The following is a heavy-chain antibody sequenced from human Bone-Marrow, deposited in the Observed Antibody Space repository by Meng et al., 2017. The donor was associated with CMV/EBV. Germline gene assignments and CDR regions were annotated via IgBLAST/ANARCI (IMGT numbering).Heavy chain of an antibody. CDR1: GYTFTSYD. Sequence: ASVKVSCKASGYTFTSYDINWVRQATGQGLEWMGWMNPNSGNTGYAQKFQGRVTMTRNTSISTAYMELSSLRSEDTAVYYCAIRPYFGVVTTDYWGQGTLVTVSS. V-gene: IGHV1-8*01. J-gene: IGHJ4*02. CDR3: AIRPYFGVVTTDY. CDR2: MNPNSGNT. D-gene: IGHD3-3*01.